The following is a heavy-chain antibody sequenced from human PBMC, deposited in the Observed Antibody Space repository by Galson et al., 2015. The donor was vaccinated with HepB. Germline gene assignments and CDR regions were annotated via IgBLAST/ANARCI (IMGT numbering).Heavy chain of an antibody. CDR3: ALGGGSYPSDAFDI. J-gene: IGHJ3*02. Sequence: SVKVSCKASGYTFTSYGISWVRQAPGQGLEWMGWISTYNGNTNYAQKLQGRVTMTTDTSTSTAYMELRSLRSDDTAVYYCALGGGSYPSDAFDIWGQGTMVTVSS. V-gene: IGHV1-18*01. D-gene: IGHD1-26*01. CDR1: GYTFTSYG. CDR2: ISTYNGNT.